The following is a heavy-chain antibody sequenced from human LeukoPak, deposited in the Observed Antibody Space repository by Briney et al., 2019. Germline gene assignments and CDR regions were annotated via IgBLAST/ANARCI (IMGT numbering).Heavy chain of an antibody. CDR1: GFTFSTYA. CDR3: ASTPFYDYVWGSYRYRGLFDN. Sequence: PGGSLRLSCAASGFTFSTYAMSWVRQVPGRGLEWVSGICGSGGCTYYADSVKGRFTISRDNSKNTLYLQMNSLRVEDTAVYYCASTPFYDYVWGSYRYRGLFDNWGQGTLVSVSS. D-gene: IGHD3-16*02. CDR2: ICGSGGCT. V-gene: IGHV3-23*01. J-gene: IGHJ4*02.